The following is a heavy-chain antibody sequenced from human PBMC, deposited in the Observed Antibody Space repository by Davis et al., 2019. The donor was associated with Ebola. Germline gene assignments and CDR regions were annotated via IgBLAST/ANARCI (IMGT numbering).Heavy chain of an antibody. Sequence: ASVKVSCKASGGTFSSYAINWVRQAPGQGLEWMGIINPSGGSTSYAQKFQGRVTMTRDTSTSTVYMELSSLRSEDTAVYYCARDCTRGWFYNAFDIWGQGTMVTVSS. V-gene: IGHV1-46*01. CDR2: INPSGGST. CDR3: ARDCTRGWFYNAFDI. CDR1: GGTFSSYA. J-gene: IGHJ3*02. D-gene: IGHD6-19*01.